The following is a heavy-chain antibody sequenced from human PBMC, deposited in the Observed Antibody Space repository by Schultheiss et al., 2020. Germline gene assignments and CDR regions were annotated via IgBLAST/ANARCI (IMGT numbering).Heavy chain of an antibody. Sequence: CGSLRLSCAASGFTFSDYCMSWIRQAPGKGLEWVSYISSSSSYTNYADSVKGRFTISRDNAQNSLYLQMNSLRAEDTAVYYCARVSSHADYFDYWGQGTMVTVSS. V-gene: IGHV3-11*05. CDR2: ISSSSSYT. CDR3: ARVSSHADYFDY. CDR1: GFTFSDYC. J-gene: IGHJ4*02.